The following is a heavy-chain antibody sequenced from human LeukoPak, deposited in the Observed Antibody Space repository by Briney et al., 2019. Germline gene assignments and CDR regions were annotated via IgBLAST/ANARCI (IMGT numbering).Heavy chain of an antibody. Sequence: PGGSLRLSCAASGFIFSTYWMTWVRQAPGKGLEWVADINKDGSKKYFVDSVKGRFTISRDNANNSLYLQMNSLGAEDTAVYCCARGLNWFDHWGQGTLVTVSS. V-gene: IGHV3-7*05. J-gene: IGHJ5*02. CDR1: GFIFSTYW. CDR2: INKDGSKK. CDR3: ARGLNWFDH.